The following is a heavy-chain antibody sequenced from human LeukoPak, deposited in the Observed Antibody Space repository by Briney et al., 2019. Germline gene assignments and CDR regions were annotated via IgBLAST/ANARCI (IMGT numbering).Heavy chain of an antibody. CDR1: GSTFSSYA. V-gene: IGHV3-23*01. J-gene: IGHJ5*02. CDR2: ISGSGGST. CDR3: AKDSRIVVVPAAKWFDP. D-gene: IGHD2-2*01. Sequence: GGSLRLSCAASGSTFSSYAMSWVRRAPGKGLEWVSAISGSGGSTYYADSVKGRFTISRDNSKNTLYLQMNSLRAEDTAVYYCAKDSRIVVVPAAKWFDPWGQGTLVTVSS.